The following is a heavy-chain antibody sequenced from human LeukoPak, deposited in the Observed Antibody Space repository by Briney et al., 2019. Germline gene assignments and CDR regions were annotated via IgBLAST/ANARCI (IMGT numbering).Heavy chain of an antibody. CDR3: ASYARDGTAMVPDY. CDR2: ISSSSSYI. D-gene: IGHD5-18*01. CDR1: GFTFSSYS. V-gene: IGHV3-21*01. J-gene: IGHJ4*02. Sequence: GGSLRLSCAASGFTFSSYSMNWVRQAPGKGLEWVSSISSSSSYIYYADSVKGRFTTSRDNAKNSLYLQMNILRAEDTAVYYCASYARDGTAMVPDYWGQGTLVTVSS.